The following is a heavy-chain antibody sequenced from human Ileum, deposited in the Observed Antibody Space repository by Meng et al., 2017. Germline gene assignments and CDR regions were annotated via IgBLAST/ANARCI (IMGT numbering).Heavy chain of an antibody. J-gene: IGHJ4*01. V-gene: IGHV1-69*04. D-gene: IGHD2/OR15-2a*01. Sequence: SVKVSCKAAGGSFRAYAINWVRQAPGQGLEWMGRIIPLPGVANNAQKFHGRISITADKSTATVYMELSGLTSDNTAMYYCARDAEDDTTSYYVYWGHGTLVTVSS. CDR1: GGSFRAYA. CDR2: IIPLPGVA. CDR3: ARDAEDDTTSYYVY.